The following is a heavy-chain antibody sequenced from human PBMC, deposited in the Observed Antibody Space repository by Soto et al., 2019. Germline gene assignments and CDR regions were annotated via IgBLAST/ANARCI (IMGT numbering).Heavy chain of an antibody. D-gene: IGHD1-1*01. CDR1: GFTFSSFP. CDR2: ISATTPNT. CDR3: ARNWNLDQ. J-gene: IGHJ5*02. V-gene: IGHV3-23*01. Sequence: VQLLESGGGLVQPGGSLRLSCAASGFTFSSFPMNWVRQAPGKGLDWVSTISATTPNTYYAESVKGRFTISRDNSKNTLYLQMSSLTADDTAVYYCARNWNLDQWGQGTLV.